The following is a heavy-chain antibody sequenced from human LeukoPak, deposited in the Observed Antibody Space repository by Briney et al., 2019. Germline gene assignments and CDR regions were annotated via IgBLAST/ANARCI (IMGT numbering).Heavy chain of an antibody. D-gene: IGHD4-11*01. CDR3: ATSKYSNYRRVYWFDP. CDR1: GYTLTELS. CDR2: FDPEYGET. V-gene: IGHV1-24*01. Sequence: GASVKVSCKVSGYTLTELSMHWVRQAPGKGLEWMGGFDPEYGETIYAQKFQGRVTMTEDTSTDTAYMELSSLRSEDTAVYYCATSKYSNYRRVYWFDPWGQGTLVTVSS. J-gene: IGHJ5*02.